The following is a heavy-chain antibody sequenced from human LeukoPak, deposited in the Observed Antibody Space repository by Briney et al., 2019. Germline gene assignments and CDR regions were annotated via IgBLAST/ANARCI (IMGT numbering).Heavy chain of an antibody. V-gene: IGHV4-39*01. J-gene: IGHJ5*02. CDR2: IYYSGST. CDR1: GGSISSSSYY. Sequence: KTSDTLSLTCTVSGGSISSSSYYWGWIRQPPGKGLEWIGSIYYSGSTYYNPSLKSRVTISVDTSKNQFSLKLSSVTAADTAVYYCARPPHSSSSAWGQGTLVTVSS. D-gene: IGHD6-6*01. CDR3: ARPPHSSSSA.